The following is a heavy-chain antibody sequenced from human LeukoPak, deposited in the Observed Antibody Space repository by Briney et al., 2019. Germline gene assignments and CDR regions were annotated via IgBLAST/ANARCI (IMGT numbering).Heavy chain of an antibody. J-gene: IGHJ4*02. V-gene: IGHV4-38-2*02. Sequence: PSETLSLTCSVSGYSISSGYYWGWIRQPPGKGLEWIGSIYHSGSTYYNPSLKSRVTISVDTSKNQFSLKLSSVTAADTAVYYCARDSSSWYTYYFDYWGQGTLVTVSS. CDR1: GYSISSGYY. CDR2: IYHSGST. D-gene: IGHD6-13*01. CDR3: ARDSSSWYTYYFDY.